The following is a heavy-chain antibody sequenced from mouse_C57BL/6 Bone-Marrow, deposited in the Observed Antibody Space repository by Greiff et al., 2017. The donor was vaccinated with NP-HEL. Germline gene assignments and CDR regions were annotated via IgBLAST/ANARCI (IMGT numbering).Heavy chain of an antibody. Sequence: QVHVKQSGAELARPGASVKMSCKASGYTFTSYTMHWVKQRPGQGLEWIGYINPSSGYTKYNQKFKDKATLTADKSSSTAYMQLSSLTSEDSAVYYCARLYYGSSYSYFDVWGTGTTVTVSS. D-gene: IGHD1-1*01. CDR3: ARLYYGSSYSYFDV. J-gene: IGHJ1*03. CDR1: GYTFTSYT. V-gene: IGHV1-4*01. CDR2: INPSSGYT.